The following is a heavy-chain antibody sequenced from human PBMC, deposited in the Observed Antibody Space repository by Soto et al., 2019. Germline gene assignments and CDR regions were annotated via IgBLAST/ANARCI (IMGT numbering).Heavy chain of an antibody. CDR1: GGSISSGGYY. J-gene: IGHJ5*02. CDR3: ARDRPDAYCGGDCPSNWFDP. V-gene: IGHV4-31*03. Sequence: PSETLSLTCTVSGGSISSGGYYWSWIRQHPGKGLEWIGYIYYSGSTYYNPSLKSRVTISVDTSKNQFSLKLSSVTAADTAVYYCARDRPDAYCGGDCPSNWFDPWGQGTLVTAPQ. D-gene: IGHD2-21*02. CDR2: IYYSGST.